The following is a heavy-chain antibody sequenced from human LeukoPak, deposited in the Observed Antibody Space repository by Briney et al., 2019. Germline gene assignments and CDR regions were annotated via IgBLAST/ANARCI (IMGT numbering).Heavy chain of an antibody. V-gene: IGHV3-21*01. CDR1: GFTFSSYS. CDR3: ARDGYRGSGSYYKSDAFDI. CDR2: ISSGSSYI. Sequence: GGSLRLSCAASGFTFSSYSMNWVRQAPGKGLEWVSSISSGSSYIYYADSVKGRFTISRDNAKNSLYLQMNSLRAEDTAVYYCARDGYRGSGSYYKSDAFDIWGQGTMVTVSS. J-gene: IGHJ3*02. D-gene: IGHD3-10*01.